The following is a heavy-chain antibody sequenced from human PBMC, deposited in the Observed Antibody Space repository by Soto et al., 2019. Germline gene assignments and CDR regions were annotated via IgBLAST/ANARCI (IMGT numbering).Heavy chain of an antibody. D-gene: IGHD3-10*01. CDR1: GFTFTSYA. CDR2: ISGSGGST. J-gene: IGHJ4*02. V-gene: IGHV3-23*01. Sequence: PGGSLRLSCAASGFTFTSYALSWVRQGPGKGLEWVSEISGSGGSTYYADPVKGRFTISRDNSKSTLYLQMNSLRTEDTAVYYCAKGPNYFGSTYEYWGQGTLVTVSS. CDR3: AKGPNYFGSTYEY.